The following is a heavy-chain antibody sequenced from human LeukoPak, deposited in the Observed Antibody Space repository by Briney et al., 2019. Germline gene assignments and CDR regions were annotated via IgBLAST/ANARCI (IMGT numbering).Heavy chain of an antibody. CDR1: GFTFSSYA. Sequence: PGGSLRLSCAASGFTFSSYAMHWVRQAPGKGLEWVAVISDDGSNKYYADSVKGRYTISRDNSKNTLYLQMNSLRAEDTAVYYCARDSRAAGLAFDYWGQGTLVTVSS. J-gene: IGHJ4*02. V-gene: IGHV3-30*04. CDR2: ISDDGSNK. D-gene: IGHD3-10*01. CDR3: ARDSRAAGLAFDY.